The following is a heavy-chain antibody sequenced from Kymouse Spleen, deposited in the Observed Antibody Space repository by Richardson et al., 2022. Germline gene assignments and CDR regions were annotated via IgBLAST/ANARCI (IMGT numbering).Heavy chain of an antibody. Sequence: QLQLQESGPGLVKPSETLSLTCTVSGGSISSSSYYWGWIRQPPGKGLEWIGSIYYSGSTYYNPSLKSRVTISVDTSKNQFSLKLSSVTAADTAVYYCARQGIVGASYYYYGMDVWGQGTTVTVSS. J-gene: IGHJ6*02. CDR1: GGSISSSSYY. D-gene: IGHD1-26*01. CDR3: ARQGIVGASYYYYGMDV. CDR2: IYYSGST. V-gene: IGHV4-39*01.